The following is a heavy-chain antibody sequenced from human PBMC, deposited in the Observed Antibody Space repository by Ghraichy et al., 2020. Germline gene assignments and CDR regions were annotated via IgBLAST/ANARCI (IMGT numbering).Heavy chain of an antibody. V-gene: IGHV3-48*02. CDR2: ISSSSSTI. D-gene: IGHD1-1*01. Sequence: GESLNISCAASGFTFSSYSMNWVRQAPGKGLEWVSYISSSSSTIYYADSVKGRFTISRDNAKNSLYLQMNSLRDEDTAVYYCARDRSSTTGILSYYYYGMDVWGQGTTVTVSS. CDR1: GFTFSSYS. CDR3: ARDRSSTTGILSYYYYGMDV. J-gene: IGHJ6*02.